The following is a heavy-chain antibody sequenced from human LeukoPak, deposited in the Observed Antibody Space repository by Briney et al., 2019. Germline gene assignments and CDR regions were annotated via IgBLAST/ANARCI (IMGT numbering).Heavy chain of an antibody. Sequence: GGSLRLSCAASGFTFSSYGMHWVRQAPGKGLEWVAVISYDGSNKYYADSVKGRSTISRDNSKNTLYLQMNSLRAEDTAVYYCAKDLPPIAVAGFFDYWGQGTLVTVSS. CDR3: AKDLPPIAVAGFFDY. V-gene: IGHV3-30*18. CDR1: GFTFSSYG. CDR2: ISYDGSNK. D-gene: IGHD6-19*01. J-gene: IGHJ4*02.